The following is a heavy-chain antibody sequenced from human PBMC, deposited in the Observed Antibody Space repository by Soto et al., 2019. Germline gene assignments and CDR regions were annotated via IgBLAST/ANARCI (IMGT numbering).Heavy chain of an antibody. J-gene: IGHJ5*02. CDR3: ARHYSSGSRNWFDP. Sequence: XGTLSLTCSVSGGSINSSSDFWGWVRQPPGKGLEWIGSIYYSGSTYYNPSLRSRVTISVDTSKNQFSLKLSSVTAADTAVFYCARHYSSGSRNWFDPWGQGTLVTVSS. CDR2: IYYSGST. D-gene: IGHD6-19*01. V-gene: IGHV4-39*01. CDR1: GGSINSSSDF.